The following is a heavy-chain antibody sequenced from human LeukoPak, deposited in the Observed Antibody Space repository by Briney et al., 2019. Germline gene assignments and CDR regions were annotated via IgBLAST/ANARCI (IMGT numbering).Heavy chain of an antibody. Sequence: SETLSLTCTVSGGSISSYYWGWIRQPPGKGLEWIGYIYYSGSTNYNPSLKSRVTISVDTSKNQFSLKLSSVTAADTAVYYCARETYYDFWSGYRGFDYWGQGTLVTVSS. CDR3: ARETYYDFWSGYRGFDY. J-gene: IGHJ4*02. CDR1: GGSISSYY. CDR2: IYYSGST. V-gene: IGHV4-59*01. D-gene: IGHD3-3*01.